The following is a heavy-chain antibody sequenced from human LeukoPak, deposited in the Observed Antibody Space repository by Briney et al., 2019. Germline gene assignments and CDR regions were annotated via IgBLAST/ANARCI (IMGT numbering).Heavy chain of an antibody. J-gene: IGHJ3*02. Sequence: GGSLRLSCAASGFTVSSNYMSWVRQAPGKGLEWVSVIYSGGSTYYADSVKGRFTISRDNSKNTLYLQMNSLRAEDTAVYYCARDLVGGDSDAFDIWGQGTMVTVSS. V-gene: IGHV3-53*01. CDR3: ARDLVGGDSDAFDI. CDR2: IYSGGST. D-gene: IGHD3-10*01. CDR1: GFTVSSNY.